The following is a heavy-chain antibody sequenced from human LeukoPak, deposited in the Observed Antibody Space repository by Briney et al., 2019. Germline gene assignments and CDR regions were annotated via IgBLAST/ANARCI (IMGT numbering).Heavy chain of an antibody. CDR3: ARGRGGQWLPPRYFDL. D-gene: IGHD6-19*01. V-gene: IGHV4-39*01. CDR2: IYYSGST. Sequence: KPSETLSLTCTVSGGSISSSSYYWGWIRQPPGTGLEWIGSIYYSGSTYYNPSLKSRVTISVDTSKNQFSLKLSSVTAADTAVYYCARGRGGQWLPPRYFDLRGRGTLVTVSS. CDR1: GGSISSSSYY. J-gene: IGHJ2*01.